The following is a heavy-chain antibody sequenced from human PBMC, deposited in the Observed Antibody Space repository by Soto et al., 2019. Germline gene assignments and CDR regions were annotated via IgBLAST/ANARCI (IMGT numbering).Heavy chain of an antibody. Sequence: PGESLKISCEGFGYNFATYWIAWVRQMPGKGLEYMGIIYPGDSVSRYSPSFQGQVTFSADKSISTAYMQWSSLKASDTAMYYCARHGFYGDYASNYFDPWGQGTLVTVSS. CDR2: IYPGDSVS. J-gene: IGHJ5*02. D-gene: IGHD4-17*01. V-gene: IGHV5-51*01. CDR1: GYNFATYW. CDR3: ARHGFYGDYASNYFDP.